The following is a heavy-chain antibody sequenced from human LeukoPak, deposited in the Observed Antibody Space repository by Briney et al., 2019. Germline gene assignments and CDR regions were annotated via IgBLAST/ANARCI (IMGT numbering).Heavy chain of an antibody. CDR2: IYYSGST. J-gene: IGHJ1*01. V-gene: IGHV4-59*08. Sequence: ASETLSLTCTVSGGSISSYYWSWIRQPPGKGLEWIGYIYYSGSTNYNPSLKSRVTISVDTSKNQFTLKLSSVTAADTAVYYCARGSGIAVADGTPYFQHWGQGTPVTVSS. CDR3: ARGSGIAVADGTPYFQH. CDR1: GGSISSYY. D-gene: IGHD6-19*01.